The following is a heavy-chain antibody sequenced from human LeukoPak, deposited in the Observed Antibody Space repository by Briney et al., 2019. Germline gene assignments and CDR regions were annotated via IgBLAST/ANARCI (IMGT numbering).Heavy chain of an antibody. Sequence: SETLSLTCAVYGGSFNDYYWSWIRQPPGKGLEWIGEINHSGSTNYNPSLKSRVTISVDTSTNQFSLKLSSVTAADTAVYYRARSGGIAVAAFDYWGQGTLVTVSS. D-gene: IGHD6-19*01. CDR3: ARSGGIAVAAFDY. CDR2: INHSGST. J-gene: IGHJ4*02. CDR1: GGSFNDYY. V-gene: IGHV4-34*01.